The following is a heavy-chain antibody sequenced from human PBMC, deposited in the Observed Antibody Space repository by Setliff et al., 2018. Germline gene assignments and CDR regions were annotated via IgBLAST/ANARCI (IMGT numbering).Heavy chain of an antibody. D-gene: IGHD5-12*01. CDR3: ARNWRDSGYDY. Sequence: TSETLSLTCSLSGVTIGGNNYYYWAWIRQPPGKGLEWIGTISYSGGVFYNPSLKSRVAISADTSRIQFSLKLRSVTAADTAVYYCARNWRDSGYDYWGQGIVVTVSS. V-gene: IGHV4-39*07. J-gene: IGHJ4*02. CDR1: GVTIGGNNYYY. CDR2: ISYSGGV.